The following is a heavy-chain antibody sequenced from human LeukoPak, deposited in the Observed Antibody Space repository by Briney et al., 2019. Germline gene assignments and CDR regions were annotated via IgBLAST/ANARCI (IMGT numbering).Heavy chain of an antibody. Sequence: GESLKISCKGSGYSFTGYWISWVRQMPGKGLEWMGRIDPSDSYTNYSPSFQGHVTISADKSISTAYLQWSSLKASDTAMYYCARQLKLYYYYGMDVWGQGTTVTVSS. J-gene: IGHJ6*02. D-gene: IGHD5-18*01. V-gene: IGHV5-10-1*01. CDR3: ARQLKLYYYYGMDV. CDR2: IDPSDSYT. CDR1: GYSFTGYW.